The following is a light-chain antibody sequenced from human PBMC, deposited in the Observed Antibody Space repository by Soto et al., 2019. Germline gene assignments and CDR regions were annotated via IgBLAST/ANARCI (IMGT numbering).Light chain of an antibody. CDR3: SSYTSISTLVV. V-gene: IGLV2-8*01. Sequence: QSVLTQPPSASGSPGQSVTISCTGTSSDVGGYNYVSWYQQHPGKAPKLMIYEVSKRPSGVPDRFSGSKSGNTASLTVSGLQAEDEGDYYCSSYTSISTLVVFGGGTKLTVL. CDR2: EVS. J-gene: IGLJ2*01. CDR1: SSDVGGYNY.